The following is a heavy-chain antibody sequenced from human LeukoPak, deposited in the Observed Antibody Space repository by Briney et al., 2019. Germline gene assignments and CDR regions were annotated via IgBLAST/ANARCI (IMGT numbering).Heavy chain of an antibody. Sequence: GRSLRLSCAASGFTFSSYAMHWVRQAPGKGLEWVSSISSSSSYIYYADSVKGRFTISRDNAKNSLYLQMNSLRAEDTAVYYCARDQIDQLWLRRTGVGIFDYWGQGTLVTVSS. J-gene: IGHJ4*02. CDR2: ISSSSSYI. CDR1: GFTFSSYA. CDR3: ARDQIDQLWLRRTGVGIFDY. V-gene: IGHV3-21*01. D-gene: IGHD5-18*01.